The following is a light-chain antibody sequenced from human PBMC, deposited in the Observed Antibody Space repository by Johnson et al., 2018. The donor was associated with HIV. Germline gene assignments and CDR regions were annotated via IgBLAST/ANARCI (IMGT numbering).Light chain of an antibody. Sequence: QSVLTQPPSVSAAPGQKVTISCSGSSSNIGNNYVSWYQQLPGTAPKLLIYDNNKRPSGIPDRFSGSKSGPSATLGITGLQTGDEADYYCGTWDSSRSASFGTGTKVTVL. CDR3: GTWDSSRSAS. CDR2: DNN. CDR1: SSNIGNNY. V-gene: IGLV1-51*01. J-gene: IGLJ1*01.